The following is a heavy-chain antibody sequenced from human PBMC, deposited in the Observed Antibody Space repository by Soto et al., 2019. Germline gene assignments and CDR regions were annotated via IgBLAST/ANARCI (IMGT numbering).Heavy chain of an antibody. CDR3: AKDLPWFDP. CDR1: GFTFSSYG. V-gene: IGHV3-30*02. CDR2: IWYDGSNK. Sequence: GGSLRLSCAASGFTFSSYGMHWVRQAPGKGLEWVAVIWYDGSNKYYADSVKGRFTISRDNSKNTLYLQMNSLRAEDTAVYYCAKDLPWFDPWGQGTLVTVSS. J-gene: IGHJ5*02.